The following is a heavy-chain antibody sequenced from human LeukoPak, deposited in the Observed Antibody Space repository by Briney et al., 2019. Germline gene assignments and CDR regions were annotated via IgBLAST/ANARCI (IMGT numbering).Heavy chain of an antibody. D-gene: IGHD3-10*01. CDR1: GGSFSGYY. CDR3: ARRGTMVRGSYYFDY. CDR2: INHSGST. V-gene: IGHV4-34*01. J-gene: IGHJ4*02. Sequence: SETLSLTCAVYGGSFSGYYWSWIRQPPGKGLEWIGEINHSGSTNYNPSLKSRVTISVDTSKNQFSLKLSSVTAADTAVYYCARRGTMVRGSYYFDYWGQGTLVTVSS.